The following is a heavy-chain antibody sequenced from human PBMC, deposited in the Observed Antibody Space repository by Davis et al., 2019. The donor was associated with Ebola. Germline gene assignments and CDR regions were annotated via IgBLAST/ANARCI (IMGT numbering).Heavy chain of an antibody. J-gene: IGHJ4*02. V-gene: IGHV4-59*08. Sequence: SETLSLTCTVSGGSISSYYWSWIRQPPGKGLEWIGYIYYSGSTYYNPSLKSRVTISVDTSKNQFSLKLSSVTAADTAVYYCARSSAAHFDYWGQGTLVTVSS. D-gene: IGHD2-15*01. CDR2: IYYSGST. CDR1: GGSISSYY. CDR3: ARSSAAHFDY.